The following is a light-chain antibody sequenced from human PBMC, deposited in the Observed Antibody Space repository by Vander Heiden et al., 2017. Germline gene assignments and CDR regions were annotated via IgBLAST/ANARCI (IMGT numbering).Light chain of an antibody. J-gene: IGKJ1*01. CDR3: QQYGSSPGT. V-gene: IGKV3-20*01. CDR1: QSVSSSY. Sequence: EIVLTQSPGTLSLSPGERATLSCRASQSVSSSYLAWYQQKPGQAPRLLISGASSRATGIPDRFSGSGSGIDFILTISRLEPEDFAVYYCQQYGSSPGTFGQGTKVEIK. CDR2: GAS.